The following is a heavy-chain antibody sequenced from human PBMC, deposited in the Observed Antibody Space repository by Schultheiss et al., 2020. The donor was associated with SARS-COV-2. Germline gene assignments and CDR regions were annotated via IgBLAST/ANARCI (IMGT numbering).Heavy chain of an antibody. Sequence: GGSLRLSCAASGFTFSSYAMSWVRQAPGKGLEWVSAISGSGGSTYYADSVKGRFTISRDNAKNSLYLQMNSLRAEDTALYYCAKDMIALLEASGYDYWGQGTLVTVSS. CDR2: ISGSGGST. CDR3: AKDMIALLEASGYDY. CDR1: GFTFSSYA. V-gene: IGHV3-23*01. J-gene: IGHJ4*02. D-gene: IGHD3-22*01.